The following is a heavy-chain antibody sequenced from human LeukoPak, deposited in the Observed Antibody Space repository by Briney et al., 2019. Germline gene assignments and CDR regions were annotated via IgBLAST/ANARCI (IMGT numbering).Heavy chain of an antibody. CDR1: GYTFISYG. V-gene: IGHV1-18*01. D-gene: IGHD2-2*01. CDR3: ARVLGYCSSTSCYEIYNWFDP. Sequence: ASVKVSCKASGYTFISYGISWVRQAPGQGLEWMGWISAYNGNTNYAQKLQGRVTMTTDTSTSTAYMELRSLRSDDTAVYYCARVLGYCSSTSCYEIYNWFDPWRQGTLVTVSS. J-gene: IGHJ5*02. CDR2: ISAYNGNT.